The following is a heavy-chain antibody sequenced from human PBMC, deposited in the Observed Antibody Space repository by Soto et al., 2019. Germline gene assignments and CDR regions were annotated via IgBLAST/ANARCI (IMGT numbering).Heavy chain of an antibody. CDR1: GGTFSSYA. Sequence: GASVKVSCKASGGTFSSYAISWVRQAPGQGLEWMGGIIPIFGTANYAQKFQGRVTITADESTSTAYMELSSLRSEDTAVYYCARAGRRVAAAGPYWFDPWGQGTLVTVSS. CDR3: ARAGRRVAAAGPYWFDP. CDR2: IIPIFGTA. V-gene: IGHV1-69*13. J-gene: IGHJ5*02. D-gene: IGHD6-13*01.